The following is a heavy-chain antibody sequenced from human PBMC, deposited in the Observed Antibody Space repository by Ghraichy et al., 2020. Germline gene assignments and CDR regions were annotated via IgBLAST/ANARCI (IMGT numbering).Heavy chain of an antibody. CDR3: ARNLEYYDFWSGYYTGYYYYGMDV. J-gene: IGHJ6*02. V-gene: IGHV1-8*01. CDR2: MNPNSGNT. Sequence: ASVKVSCKASGYTFTSYDINWVRQATGQGLEGMGWMNPNSGNTGYAQKFQGRVTMTRNTSISTAYMELSSLRAEDTAVYYCARNLEYYDFWSGYYTGYYYYGMDVWGQGTTVTVSS. CDR1: GYTFTSYD. D-gene: IGHD3-3*01.